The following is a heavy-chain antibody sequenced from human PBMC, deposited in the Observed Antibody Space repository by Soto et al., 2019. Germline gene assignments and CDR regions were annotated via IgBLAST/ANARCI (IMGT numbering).Heavy chain of an antibody. CDR1: GGSISSGDYY. J-gene: IGHJ6*02. CDR2: IYYSGST. CDR3: ARAPSTVTTSMDV. V-gene: IGHV4-30-4*01. D-gene: IGHD4-17*01. Sequence: PSETLSLTCTVSGGSISSGDYYWSWIRQPPGKGLEWIGYIYYSGSTYYNPSLKSRVTISVDTSKNQFSLKLSSVTAADTAVYYCARAPSTVTTSMDVWGQGTTVTVSS.